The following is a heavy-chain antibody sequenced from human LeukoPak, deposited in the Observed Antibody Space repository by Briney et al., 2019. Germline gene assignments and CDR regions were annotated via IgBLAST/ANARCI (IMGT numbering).Heavy chain of an antibody. Sequence: GASVKVSCKASGGTFSSYAISWVRQATGQGLEWMGGIIPIFGTANYAQKFQGRVTITTDESTSTAYMELSSLRSEDTAVYYCARDCGGDCYFSSWGQGTLVTVSS. CDR1: GGTFSSYA. CDR2: IIPIFGTA. CDR3: ARDCGGDCYFSS. J-gene: IGHJ5*02. D-gene: IGHD2-21*02. V-gene: IGHV1-69*05.